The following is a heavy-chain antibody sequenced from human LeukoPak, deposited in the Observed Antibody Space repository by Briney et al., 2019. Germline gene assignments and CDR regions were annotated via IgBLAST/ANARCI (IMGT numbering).Heavy chain of an antibody. Sequence: GGSLRLSCATSGFTFDRYTIHWVRQAPGKGLEWVSLAGWAGGTTYYSDSVRGRFTISRDNSKNTLYLQMNSLRAEDTAVYYCARGGPGYSSGWYQPVYYYGMDVWGQGTTVTVSS. D-gene: IGHD6-19*01. CDR3: ARGGPGYSSGWYQPVYYYGMDV. V-gene: IGHV3-43*01. CDR2: AGWAGGTT. J-gene: IGHJ6*02. CDR1: GFTFDRYT.